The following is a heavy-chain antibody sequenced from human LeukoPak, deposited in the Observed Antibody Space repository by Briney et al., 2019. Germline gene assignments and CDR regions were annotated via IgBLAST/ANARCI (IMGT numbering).Heavy chain of an antibody. CDR3: ARHMYYYGSGSYRAPFFDY. CDR1: GYSISSGYY. Sequence: SSETLSLTCTVSGYSISSGYYWGWIRQPPGQGLEWIGSIYHSGSTYYNPSLKSRVTISVDTSKIQFSLKLSSVTAADTAVYYCARHMYYYGSGSYRAPFFDYWGRGTLVTVSS. V-gene: IGHV4-38-2*02. D-gene: IGHD3-10*01. J-gene: IGHJ4*02. CDR2: IYHSGST.